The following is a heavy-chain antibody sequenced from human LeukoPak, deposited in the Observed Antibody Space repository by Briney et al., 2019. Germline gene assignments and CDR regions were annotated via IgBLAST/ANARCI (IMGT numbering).Heavy chain of an antibody. CDR1: GYTFTSYY. V-gene: IGHV1-46*01. J-gene: IGHJ4*02. CDR3: ARAPDAAAAGFSFDY. CDR2: INPSGGST. Sequence: GASVKVSCKASGYTFTSYYMHWVRQAPRQGLEWMGIINPSGGSTSYAQKFQGRVTMTSDTSTSTVYMELSSLRSEDTAVYYCARAPDAAAAGFSFDYWGQGTLVTVSS. D-gene: IGHD6-13*01.